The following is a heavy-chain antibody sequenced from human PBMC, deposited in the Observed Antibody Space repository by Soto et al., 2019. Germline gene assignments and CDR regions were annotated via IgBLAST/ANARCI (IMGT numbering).Heavy chain of an antibody. CDR3: AREGVGATLDDAFDI. Sequence: GASVKVSCKASGYTFNGYYIHWVRQAPGQGPEWMGWINPNSGGTNSAQKFQGRVTMTRDTSISTAYMELSRLRSDDTAVYYCAREGVGATLDDAFDILGQGTMGTVS. J-gene: IGHJ3*02. V-gene: IGHV1-2*02. CDR1: GYTFNGYY. D-gene: IGHD1-26*01. CDR2: INPNSGGT.